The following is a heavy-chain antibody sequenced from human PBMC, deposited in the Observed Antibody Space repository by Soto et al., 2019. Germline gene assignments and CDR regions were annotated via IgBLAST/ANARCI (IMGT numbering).Heavy chain of an antibody. Sequence: GASAKVSFQASGYTFTSYDINWGGQGTGKRVKWMGWMKPNSGNTGYAQKFQGRVTMTRNTSISTAYMELSSLRSEDTAVYYCARGMITFGGVIVQTPDDAFDIWGQGTMVTVSS. CDR2: MKPNSGNT. CDR1: GYTFTSYD. J-gene: IGHJ3*02. V-gene: IGHV1-8*01. D-gene: IGHD3-16*02. CDR3: ARGMITFGGVIVQTPDDAFDI.